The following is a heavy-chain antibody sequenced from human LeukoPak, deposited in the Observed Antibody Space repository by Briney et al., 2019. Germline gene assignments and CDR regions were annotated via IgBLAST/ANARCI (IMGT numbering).Heavy chain of an antibody. J-gene: IGHJ4*02. V-gene: IGHV1-46*01. Sequence: GASVKVSCKASGYTFTSYYMHWVRQAPGQGLEWMGIINPSGGSTSYAQKFQGRVTMTRDKSTSTVYMELSSLRSEDTAVYYCARADEAARFDYWGQGTLVTVSS. CDR2: INPSGGST. CDR1: GYTFTSYY. CDR3: ARADEAARFDY. D-gene: IGHD6-6*01.